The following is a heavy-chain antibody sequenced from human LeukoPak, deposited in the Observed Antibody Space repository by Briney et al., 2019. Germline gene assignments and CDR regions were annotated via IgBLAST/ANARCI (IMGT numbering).Heavy chain of an antibody. V-gene: IGHV3-53*01. J-gene: IGHJ3*02. Sequence: SGGSLRLSCAASGFTVSSNYMSWVRQAPGKGLEWVSVIYSGGSTYYADSVKGRFTISRDNSKNTLYLQMNSLRAEDTAVYYCARAAVVNDDAFDIWGQGTMVTVSS. D-gene: IGHD3-22*01. CDR3: ARAAVVNDDAFDI. CDR2: IYSGGST. CDR1: GFTVSSNY.